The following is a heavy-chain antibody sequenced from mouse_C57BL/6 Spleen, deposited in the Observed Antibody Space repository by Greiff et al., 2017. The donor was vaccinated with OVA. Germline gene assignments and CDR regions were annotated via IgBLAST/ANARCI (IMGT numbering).Heavy chain of an antibody. D-gene: IGHD6-1*01. V-gene: IGHV1-64*01. J-gene: IGHJ4*01. CDR3: ASPSSYAMDY. Sequence: QVQLQQSGAELVKPGASVKLSCKASGYTFTSYWMHWVKQRPGQGLEWIGMIHPNSGSTNYNEKFKSKATLTVDKSSSTAYMQLSSLTSEDSAVYYCASPSSYAMDYWGQGTSVTVSS. CDR1: GYTFTSYW. CDR2: IHPNSGST.